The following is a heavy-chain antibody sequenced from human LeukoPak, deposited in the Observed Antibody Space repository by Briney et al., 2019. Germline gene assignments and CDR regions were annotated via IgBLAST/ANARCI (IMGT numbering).Heavy chain of an antibody. CDR3: ARLPVWIAARPYYYYGMDV. V-gene: IGHV1-69*13. J-gene: IGHJ6*02. CDR2: IIPIFGTA. CDR1: GGTFISYA. Sequence: SVKVSCKASGGTFISYAISWVRQAPGQGLEWMGGIIPIFGTANYAQKFQGRVTITADESTSTACMELSSLRSEDTAVYYCARLPVWIAARPYYYYGMDVWGQGTTVTVSS. D-gene: IGHD6-6*01.